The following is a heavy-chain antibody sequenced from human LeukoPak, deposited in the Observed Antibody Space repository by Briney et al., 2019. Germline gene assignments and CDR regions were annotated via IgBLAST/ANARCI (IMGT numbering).Heavy chain of an antibody. J-gene: IGHJ3*02. Sequence: GGSLRLSCAASGFTFSSYSMNWVRQAPGKGLEWVSSISSSSYIYYADSVKGRFTISRDNAKNSLYLQMNSLRAEDTAVYYCARDLLMATQTPSAFDIWGQGTMVTVSS. CDR2: ISSSSYI. V-gene: IGHV3-21*01. CDR3: ARDLLMATQTPSAFDI. D-gene: IGHD2-8*01. CDR1: GFTFSSYS.